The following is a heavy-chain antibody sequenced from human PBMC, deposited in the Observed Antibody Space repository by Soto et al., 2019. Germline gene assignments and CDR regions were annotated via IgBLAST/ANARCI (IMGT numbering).Heavy chain of an antibody. Sequence: EAQLVESGGGLVQPGGSLSLSCAASGFPFINCEMHWVRQAPGKGLEYVSGISNNGAHTDYAKSVKGRFTISRDNSENTLYLQMGSLRAEDMALYYCARRGYGSRWPNVYMDVWGKGTTVTVSS. CDR1: GFPFINCE. V-gene: IGHV3-64*01. CDR3: ARRGYGSRWPNVYMDV. D-gene: IGHD6-13*01. J-gene: IGHJ6*03. CDR2: ISNNGAHT.